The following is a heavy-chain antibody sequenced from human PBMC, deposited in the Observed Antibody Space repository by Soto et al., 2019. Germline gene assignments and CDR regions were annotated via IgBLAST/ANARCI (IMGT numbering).Heavy chain of an antibody. J-gene: IGHJ6*02. Sequence: GGSLRLSCTASGFTFGDYAMSWFRQAPGKGLKWVGFIRSKAYGGTTEYAASVKGRFTISRDDSKSIAYLQMNSLKTEDTAVYYCTRSNYGYYYYGMDVWGQGTTVTVSS. CDR3: TRSNYGYYYYGMDV. CDR1: GFTFGDYA. D-gene: IGHD4-4*01. CDR2: IRSKAYGGTT. V-gene: IGHV3-49*03.